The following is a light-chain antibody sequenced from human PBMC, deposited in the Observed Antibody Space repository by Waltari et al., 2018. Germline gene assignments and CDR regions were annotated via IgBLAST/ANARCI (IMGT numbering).Light chain of an antibody. CDR3: CSYAGSSTVV. CDR2: EVI. Sequence: QSALTQPASVSGSPGQSITISCTGTSSDVGSYNVVSWYQQHPGKAPKLMIYEVIKRPSGVSNRCSGSKSGNTASLTISGLQAEDEADYYCCSYAGSSTVVFGGGTKLTVL. V-gene: IGLV2-23*02. CDR1: SSDVGSYNV. J-gene: IGLJ2*01.